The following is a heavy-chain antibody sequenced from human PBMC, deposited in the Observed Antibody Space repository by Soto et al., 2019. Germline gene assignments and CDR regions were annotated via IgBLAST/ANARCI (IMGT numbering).Heavy chain of an antibody. CDR1: GFIFSNYG. CDR3: GKWHSSGYGYFAF. J-gene: IGHJ4*02. Sequence: GGSLRPSCAASGFIFSNYGMHCVRQAPGKGLEWVAVISYDESNKYYADSVKGRFTISRDNSKNTLYLQMNSLRAEDTAVYYCGKWHSSGYGYFAFWGQGTLVIGSS. CDR2: ISYDESNK. V-gene: IGHV3-30*18. D-gene: IGHD3-22*01.